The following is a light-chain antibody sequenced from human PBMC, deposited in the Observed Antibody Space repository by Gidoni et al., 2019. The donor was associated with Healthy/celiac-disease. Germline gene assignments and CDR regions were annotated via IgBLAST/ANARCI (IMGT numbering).Light chain of an antibody. CDR3: QSYDSNLSGVV. J-gene: IGLJ2*01. CDR1: SSNIGAGYD. CDR2: GNS. Sequence: QSVLTQPPSVSGAPGQRVTIPCTGSSSNIGAGYDVPWYQQLPGTAPKLLIYGNSNRPSGVPDRFSGSKSGTSASLAITGLQAEDEADYYCQSYDSNLSGVVFGGGTKLTVL. V-gene: IGLV1-40*01.